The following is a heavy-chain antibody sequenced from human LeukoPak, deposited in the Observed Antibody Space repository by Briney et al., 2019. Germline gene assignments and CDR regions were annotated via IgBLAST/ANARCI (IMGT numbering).Heavy chain of an antibody. V-gene: IGHV3-48*01. CDR2: ISSDSGTI. CDR1: GLTFSSYS. Sequence: GGSLRLSCGASGLTFSSYSMNWVRQAPGKGLEWVSYISSDSGTIYQADSVKGRFTISRDNAKNSLYLQMNSLSAEDTAVYHCARAAQPGFDPWGQGTLVIVSS. CDR3: ARAAQPGFDP. D-gene: IGHD1-14*01. J-gene: IGHJ5*02.